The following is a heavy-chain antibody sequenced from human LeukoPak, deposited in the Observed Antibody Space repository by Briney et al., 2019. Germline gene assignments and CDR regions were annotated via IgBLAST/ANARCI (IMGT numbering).Heavy chain of an antibody. V-gene: IGHV4-30-4*08. Sequence: SETLSLTCTVSGGSISSGDYYWSWIRQPPGKGLEWIGYFYYSGSTYYNPSLKSRVTISVDTSKNQFSLKLSSVTAADTAVYYCARVVTQGYFDYWGQGTLVTVSS. CDR1: GGSISSGDYY. CDR3: ARVVTQGYFDY. J-gene: IGHJ4*02. D-gene: IGHD4-23*01. CDR2: FYYSGST.